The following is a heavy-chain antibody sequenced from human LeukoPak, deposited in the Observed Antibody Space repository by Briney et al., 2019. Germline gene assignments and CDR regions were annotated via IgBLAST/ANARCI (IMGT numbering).Heavy chain of an antibody. CDR3: AKDFSYCSGGSCYRSFDY. Sequence: GGSLRLSCAASGFTFSSYAMSWVRQAPGKGLEWVSAISGSGGSTYYADSVKGRFTISGDNSKNTLYLQMNSLRAEDTAVYYCAKDFSYCSGGSCYRSFDYWGQGTLVTVSS. D-gene: IGHD2-15*01. CDR2: ISGSGGST. J-gene: IGHJ4*02. V-gene: IGHV3-23*01. CDR1: GFTFSSYA.